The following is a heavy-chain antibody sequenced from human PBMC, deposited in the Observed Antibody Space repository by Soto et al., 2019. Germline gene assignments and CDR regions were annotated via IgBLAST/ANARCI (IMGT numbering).Heavy chain of an antibody. CDR3: ANEHYDFWSGYSTGYFDY. Sequence: HPGGSLRLSCAASGFTFSSYAMSWVRQAPGKGLEWVSAISGSGGSTYYADSVKGRFTISRDNSKNTLYLQMNSLRAEDTAVYYCANEHYDFWSGYSTGYFDYWGQGTLVTVSS. V-gene: IGHV3-23*01. J-gene: IGHJ4*02. CDR1: GFTFSSYA. D-gene: IGHD3-3*01. CDR2: ISGSGGST.